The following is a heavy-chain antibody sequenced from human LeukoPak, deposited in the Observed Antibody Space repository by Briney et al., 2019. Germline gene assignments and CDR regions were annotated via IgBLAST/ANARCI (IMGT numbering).Heavy chain of an antibody. V-gene: IGHV3-21*01. D-gene: IGHD1-14*01. CDR2: ISSSSSYI. Sequence: PGGSLRLSCAASGFTFSSYSMSWVRQAPGKGLEWVSSISSSSSYIYYADSVKGRFTISRDNAKNSLYLQMNSLRAEDTAVYYCARDNPLSHGMDVWGQGTTVTVSS. CDR1: GFTFSSYS. CDR3: ARDNPLSHGMDV. J-gene: IGHJ6*02.